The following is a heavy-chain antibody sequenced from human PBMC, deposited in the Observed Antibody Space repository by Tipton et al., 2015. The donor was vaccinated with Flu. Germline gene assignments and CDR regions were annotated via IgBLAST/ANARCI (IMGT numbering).Heavy chain of an antibody. D-gene: IGHD1-26*01. CDR3: ARDGPSGKYTD. Sequence: TLSLTCTVSGGSITRTNYFWSWIRQPAGEGLEWIGRIYTTGSTNYNPSLENRLTISIDTSRNQVSLNVTSVTAADTARYYCARDGPSGKYTDWVQGSLVTVSS. J-gene: IGHJ1*01. CDR1: GGSITRTNYF. V-gene: IGHV4-61*02. CDR2: IYTTGST.